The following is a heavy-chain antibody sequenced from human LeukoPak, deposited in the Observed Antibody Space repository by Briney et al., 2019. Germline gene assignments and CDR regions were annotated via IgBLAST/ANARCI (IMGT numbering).Heavy chain of an antibody. V-gene: IGHV4-4*07. J-gene: IGHJ6*03. CDR1: GGSISSYH. D-gene: IGHD6-19*01. CDR2: IYTSGST. CDR3: ASTPTPYSYSSGWYYMDV. Sequence: PSETLSLTCTVSGGSISSYHWSRIRQPAGKGLEWIGRIYTSGSTAYNPSLKSRVTMSVDTSKNQFSLKLSSVTAADTAVYYCASTPTPYSYSSGWYYMDVWGKGTTVIVSS.